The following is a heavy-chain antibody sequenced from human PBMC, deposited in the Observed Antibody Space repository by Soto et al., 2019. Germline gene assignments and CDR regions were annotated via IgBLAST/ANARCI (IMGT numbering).Heavy chain of an antibody. J-gene: IGHJ4*02. Sequence: QVQLVQSGGEVQKTGASVKVSCQASGYTFTTYNINWVRQAPGQGLEWMGWISANNGKTSYAQKVRDRVTMTTDTSTRTAYMELRSLRPDDTAVYYCAREDLYSNGWYYSDYWRQGTPVAVSP. CDR2: ISANNGKT. V-gene: IGHV1-18*01. D-gene: IGHD6-13*01. CDR3: AREDLYSNGWYYSDY. CDR1: GYTFTTYN.